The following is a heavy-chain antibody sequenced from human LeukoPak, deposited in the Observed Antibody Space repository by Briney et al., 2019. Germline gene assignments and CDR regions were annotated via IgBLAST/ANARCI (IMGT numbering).Heavy chain of an antibody. D-gene: IGHD5-24*01. Sequence: ASAKVSCKASGYIFTGHYMNWVRQVPGQGLEWMGRINPKTGGTNYAQNFQGRVTMTRDTSISTTYMELSRLRPDDTAVYYCARVGDGLNDGFDIWGQGTMVTVSS. CDR1: GYIFTGHY. J-gene: IGHJ3*02. CDR3: ARVGDGLNDGFDI. CDR2: INPKTGGT. V-gene: IGHV1-2*06.